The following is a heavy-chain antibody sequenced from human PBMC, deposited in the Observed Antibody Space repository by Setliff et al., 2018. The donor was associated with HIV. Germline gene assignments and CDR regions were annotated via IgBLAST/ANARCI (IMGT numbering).Heavy chain of an antibody. V-gene: IGHV1-69*13. Sequence: GASVKVSCKASGDTFNNYAIGWVRQAPGQGLEWMGGILPVSGAANYAQKLQGRVTITADESTATFYMEMSTLRSEDTAVYYCVNLPFFYYYYMDVWGEGTPVTVSS. CDR2: ILPVSGAA. CDR3: VNLPFFYYYYMDV. J-gene: IGHJ6*03. CDR1: GDTFNNYA.